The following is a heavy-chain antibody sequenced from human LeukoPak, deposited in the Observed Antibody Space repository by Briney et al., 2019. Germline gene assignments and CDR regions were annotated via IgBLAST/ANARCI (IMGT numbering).Heavy chain of an antibody. J-gene: IGHJ3*01. V-gene: IGHV4-59*01. CDR2: IYYSGST. CDR3: AREGMIATGREPAEF. Sequence: PAETLSLTCSVSGGSISSSYWSWIRQAPGKGLEWIVQIYYSGSTNYNPSLKSPVTIPVDTSTNQFSLTLRSMTAADTAVYYGAREGMIATGREPAEFWGQGTMVTVSS. CDR1: GGSISSSY. D-gene: IGHD3-22*01.